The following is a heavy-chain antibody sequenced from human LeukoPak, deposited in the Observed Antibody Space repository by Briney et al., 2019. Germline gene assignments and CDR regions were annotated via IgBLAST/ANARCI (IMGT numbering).Heavy chain of an antibody. CDR2: ISSSSSTI. Sequence: WGALRLSCAAPGFTPRRFTMNWGRPAPGEGLGWVSYISSSSSTIQYADSVKGRFTISRDNAENSLYLQMNSLGVEDTAVYYCARAVISIFDNWGQGTLVTVSS. CDR1: GFTPRRFT. V-gene: IGHV3-48*01. CDR3: ARAVISIFDN. D-gene: IGHD3-3*02. J-gene: IGHJ4*02.